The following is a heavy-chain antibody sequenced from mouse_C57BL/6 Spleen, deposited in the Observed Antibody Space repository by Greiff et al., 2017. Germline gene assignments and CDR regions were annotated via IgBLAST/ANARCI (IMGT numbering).Heavy chain of an antibody. D-gene: IGHD3-2*02. J-gene: IGHJ2*01. CDR3: ARGVTAQATYYFDY. CDR2: IYPGDGDT. CDR1: GYAFSSSW. V-gene: IGHV1-82*01. Sequence: VQVVESGPELVKPGASVKISCKASGYAFSSSWMNWVKQRPGKGLEWIGRIYPGDGDTNYNGKFKGKATLTADKSSSTAYMQLSSLTSEDSAVYFCARGVTAQATYYFDYWGQGTTLTVSS.